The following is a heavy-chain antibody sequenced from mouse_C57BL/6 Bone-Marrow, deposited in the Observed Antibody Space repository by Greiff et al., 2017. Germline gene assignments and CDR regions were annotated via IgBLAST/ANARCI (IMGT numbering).Heavy chain of an antibody. D-gene: IGHD1-1*01. CDR1: GYTFTSYW. V-gene: IGHV1-64*01. Sequence: VQLQQSGAELVKPGASVKLSCKASGYTFTSYWMHWVKQRPGQGLEWIGMIHPNSGSTNYNEKFKSKATLTVDKSSSTAYMQLSSLTSEDSAVYYCARGDYGSSLWAMDYWGQGTSVTVSS. J-gene: IGHJ4*01. CDR2: IHPNSGST. CDR3: ARGDYGSSLWAMDY.